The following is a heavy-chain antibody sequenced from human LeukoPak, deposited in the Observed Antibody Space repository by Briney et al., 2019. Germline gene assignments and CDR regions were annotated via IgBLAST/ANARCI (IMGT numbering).Heavy chain of an antibody. D-gene: IGHD3-10*01. J-gene: IGHJ1*01. CDR3: AKDMVRGLIMTSSLVYFQH. Sequence: PGGSLRLSCAASGFTFSSYGMHWVRQAPGKGLEWVAVISNEGSNEYYADSVKGRFTISRDNSKNTLYLQMNSLRAEDTAVYSCAKDMVRGLIMTSSLVYFQHWGQGTLVTVSS. CDR2: ISNEGSNE. V-gene: IGHV3-30*18. CDR1: GFTFSSYG.